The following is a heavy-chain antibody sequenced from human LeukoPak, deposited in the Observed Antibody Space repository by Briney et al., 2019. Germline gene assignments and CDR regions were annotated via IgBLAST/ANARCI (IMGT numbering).Heavy chain of an antibody. CDR2: INHSGST. CDR3: AKSVGPAGAYP. D-gene: IGHD2-21*01. CDR1: GGSFSGYY. Sequence: PSETLSLTCAVYGGSFSGYYWSWIRQPPGKGLEWIGEINHSGSTNYNPSLKSRVTILVDTSKNQFSLKLSSVTAADTAVYYCAKSVGPAGAYPWGQGTLVTVSS. J-gene: IGHJ5*02. V-gene: IGHV4-34*01.